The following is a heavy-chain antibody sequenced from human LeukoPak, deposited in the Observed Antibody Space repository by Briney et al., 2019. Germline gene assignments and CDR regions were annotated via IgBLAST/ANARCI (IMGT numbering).Heavy chain of an antibody. V-gene: IGHV1-69*05. CDR1: GGTFSSYA. D-gene: IGHD3-22*01. CDR2: IIPIFGTA. J-gene: IGHJ6*03. CDR3: AVYDSSGYTRLGDNYYHYYMDV. Sequence: SVKVSCKASGGTFSSYAISWVRQAPGQGLEWMGGIIPIFGTANYAQKFQGRVTITTEESTSTAYMELSSLRSEDTAVYYCAVYDSSGYTRLGDNYYHYYMDVWGKGTTVTVSS.